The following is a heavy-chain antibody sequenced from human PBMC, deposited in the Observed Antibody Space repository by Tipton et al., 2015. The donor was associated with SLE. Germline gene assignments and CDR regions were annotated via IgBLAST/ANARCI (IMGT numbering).Heavy chain of an antibody. J-gene: IGHJ4*02. D-gene: IGHD7-27*01. Sequence: PGLVKPSETLSLTCTVSGGSMSSYCWSWIRQSPRKGLEWIGYIYDRGTTNYNPSLMNRVTISLDTSESQFSLKLTSVTAADTAVYYCASAQLGAWRFDSWGQGTLVTVSS. CDR2: IYDRGTT. CDR1: GGSMSSYC. CDR3: ASAQLGAWRFDS. V-gene: IGHV4-59*01.